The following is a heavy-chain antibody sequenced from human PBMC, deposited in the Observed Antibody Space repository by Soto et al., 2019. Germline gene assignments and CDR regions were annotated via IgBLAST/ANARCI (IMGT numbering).Heavy chain of an antibody. J-gene: IGHJ4*02. CDR1: GFTVSSKY. V-gene: IGHV3-66*01. D-gene: IGHD6-13*01. CDR3: ARVETGSTTWTPFDY. Sequence: EVQLVESGGGLVQPGGSLRLSCAASGFTVSSKYMSWVRQAPGKGLEWVSIIYSGTDTYYADDTYYADSVKGRFTISRDDSKNTLYLQMNTLRAEDTALYYRARVETGSTTWTPFDYWGQETLVTVSS. CDR2: IYSGTDTYYADDT.